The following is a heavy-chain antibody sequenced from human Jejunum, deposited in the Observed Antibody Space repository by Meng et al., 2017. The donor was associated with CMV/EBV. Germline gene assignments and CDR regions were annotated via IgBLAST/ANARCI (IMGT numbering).Heavy chain of an antibody. D-gene: IGHD3-22*01. CDR2: INADGAGT. CDR1: DYG. Sequence: DYGMNWVRQAPGKGLEWVADINADGAGTRYADSVRGRFTISRDNAKNSLYLQMNSLRAEDTALYYCARTQGYSDSSGHYTSYAMDVWGQGTTVTVSS. V-gene: IGHV3-20*03. J-gene: IGHJ6*02. CDR3: ARTQGYSDSSGHYTSYAMDV.